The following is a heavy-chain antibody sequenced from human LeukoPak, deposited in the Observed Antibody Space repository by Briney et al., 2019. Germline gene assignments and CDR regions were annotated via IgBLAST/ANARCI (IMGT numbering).Heavy chain of an antibody. V-gene: IGHV3-33*01. CDR1: GFTFSSYG. CDR3: ARDSDSGWYRHDLYIDY. D-gene: IGHD6-19*01. CDR2: IWYDGSNK. J-gene: IGHJ4*02. Sequence: GGSLRLSCAASGFTFSSYGMHWVRQAPGKGLEWVAVIWYDGSNKYYADSVKGRFTISRDNSKNTLYLQMNSQRAEDTAVYYCARDSDSGWYRHDLYIDYWGQGTLVTDSS.